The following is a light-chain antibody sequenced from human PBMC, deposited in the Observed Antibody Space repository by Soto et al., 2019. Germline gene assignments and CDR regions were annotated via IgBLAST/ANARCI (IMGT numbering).Light chain of an antibody. CDR3: QQYGTSEII. J-gene: IGKJ5*01. V-gene: IGKV3-20*01. CDR2: EAS. Sequence: EIVLTQSPVTLSLSPGERATLSCRASQSVSSFLAWYQQKPGQAPRLLIYEASSRASGIPDRFSGSGSGTDFTLTISRLETEDFAVFYCQQYGTSEIIFGQGTRLEIK. CDR1: QSVSSF.